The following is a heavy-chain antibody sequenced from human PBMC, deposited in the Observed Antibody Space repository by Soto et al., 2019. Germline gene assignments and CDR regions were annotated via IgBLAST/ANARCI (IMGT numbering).Heavy chain of an antibody. CDR3: AQSLTRSGYDAFYG. CDR1: GFSLYTSTVG. CDR2: IYWDDDR. D-gene: IGHD3-3*01. Sequence: KESGRTLVEPTQSLTLTCTFSGFSLYTSTVGVGWVRQPRGKALEWLALIYWDDDRRYSPSLKNRLTITEDASKNQVVLTLNNMDPVDPGTYYWAQSLTRSGYDAFYGSGQGILVTVSS. J-gene: IGHJ3*01. V-gene: IGHV2-5*02.